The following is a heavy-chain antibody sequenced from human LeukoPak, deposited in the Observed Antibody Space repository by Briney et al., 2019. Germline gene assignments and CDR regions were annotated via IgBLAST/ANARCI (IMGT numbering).Heavy chain of an antibody. CDR2: ISYSGST. Sequence: SETLSLTCTVSGGSISSSSYYWGWIRQPPGKGLEWIGSISYSGSTYYNPSLKSRVTISVDTSKNQFPLKLSSVTAADTAVYYCATGYSSSWVWFDPWGQGTLVTVSS. CDR3: ATGYSSSWVWFDP. V-gene: IGHV4-39*01. CDR1: GGSISSSSYY. D-gene: IGHD6-13*01. J-gene: IGHJ5*02.